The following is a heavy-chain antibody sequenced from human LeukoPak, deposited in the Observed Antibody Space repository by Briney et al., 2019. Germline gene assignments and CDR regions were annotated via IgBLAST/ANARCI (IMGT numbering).Heavy chain of an antibody. V-gene: IGHV1-18*01. CDR2: ISAYNGNT. Sequence: ASVKVSCKASGGTFSSYAISWVRQAPGQGLEWMGWISAYNGNTNYAQKLQGRVTMTTDTSTSTAYMELRSLRSDDTAVYYCAREGAARSFDYWGQGTLVTVSS. J-gene: IGHJ4*02. CDR1: GGTFSSYA. CDR3: AREGAARSFDY. D-gene: IGHD6-6*01.